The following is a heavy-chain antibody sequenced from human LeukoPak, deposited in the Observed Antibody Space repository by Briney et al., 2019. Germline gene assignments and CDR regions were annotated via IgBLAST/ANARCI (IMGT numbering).Heavy chain of an antibody. V-gene: IGHV3-15*05. D-gene: IGHD6-19*01. Sequence: GGSLRLSCTVSGFTLSNAWMTWVRQAPGKGLEWIGRIKTKADGGTTDYAAPVKGRFTISRDNAKNTLYLQMNSLRAEDTAVYYCARDQSSGWYPGVLDYWGQGTLVTVSS. J-gene: IGHJ4*02. CDR2: IKTKADGGTT. CDR3: ARDQSSGWYPGVLDY. CDR1: GFTLSNAW.